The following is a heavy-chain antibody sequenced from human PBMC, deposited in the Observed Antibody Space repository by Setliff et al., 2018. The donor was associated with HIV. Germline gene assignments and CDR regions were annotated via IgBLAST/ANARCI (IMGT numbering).Heavy chain of an antibody. CDR3: ARDSGITMVRKVIGRAGLGA. Sequence: SETLSLTCSVSGDSVGSYFWAWIRQPAGKGLEWIGRVYSNGNTNYNPSLKSRVTMAVDTSKNQIFLSLTSVTAADTGVYDCARDSGITMVRKVIGRAGLGAWGQGTRVTVSS. D-gene: IGHD3-10*01. V-gene: IGHV4-4*07. CDR2: VYSNGNT. J-gene: IGHJ5*02. CDR1: GDSVGSYF.